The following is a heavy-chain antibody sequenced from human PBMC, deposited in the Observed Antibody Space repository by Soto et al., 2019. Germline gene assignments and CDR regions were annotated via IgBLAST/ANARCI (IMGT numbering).Heavy chain of an antibody. Sequence: PSETLSLTCAVSGGSISSSNWWHWVRQPPGKGLEWVGEIHHSGTTNYNPSLKSRVATSVDKSKNQFSLKLNSVTAADTAVYYCARVRQYCSGTSCYLDPWGQGTLVTVSS. CDR1: GGSISSSNW. J-gene: IGHJ5*02. CDR2: IHHSGTT. CDR3: ARVRQYCSGTSCYLDP. V-gene: IGHV4-4*02. D-gene: IGHD2-2*01.